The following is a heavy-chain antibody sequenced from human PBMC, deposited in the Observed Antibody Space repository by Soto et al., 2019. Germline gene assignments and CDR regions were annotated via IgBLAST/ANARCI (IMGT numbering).Heavy chain of an antibody. D-gene: IGHD1-26*01. V-gene: IGHV3-7*01. CDR1: GFTFSFYW. CDR3: ARALSGSPVS. Sequence: GGSLRLSCAASGFTFSFYWMSWVRQAPGKGLEWLGTIKLDASEKKYVDSVKGRFTMSRDNAKNSLYLQMDSLRAEDTAVYYCARALSGSPVSWGQGTLVTVSS. J-gene: IGHJ4*02. CDR2: IKLDASEK.